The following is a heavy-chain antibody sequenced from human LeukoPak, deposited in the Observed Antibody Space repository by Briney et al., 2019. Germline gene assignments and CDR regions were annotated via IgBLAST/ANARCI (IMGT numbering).Heavy chain of an antibody. CDR3: ARENRWSYYGAFDI. CDR1: GGSISNSRYY. CDR2: IYYSGST. V-gene: IGHV4-31*03. J-gene: IGHJ3*02. Sequence: SETLSLTCTVSGGSISNSRYYWGWIRQPPGKGLEWIGYIYYSGSTFYNPSLKSRVTISADTSKNQFSLKLSSVTAADTAVYYCARENRWSYYGAFDIWGQGTILTVSS. D-gene: IGHD1-26*01.